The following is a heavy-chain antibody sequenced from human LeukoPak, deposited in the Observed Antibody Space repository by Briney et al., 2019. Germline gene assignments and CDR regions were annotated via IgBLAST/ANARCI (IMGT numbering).Heavy chain of an antibody. CDR1: GYTLTELS. Sequence: ASVKVSCKVSGYTLTELSMHWVRQAPGKGLEWMGGFDPEDGETIYAQKFQGRVTMTEDASTDTAYMELSSLRSEDTAVYYCAADRGDRSIAALDYWGQGTLVTVSS. CDR2: FDPEDGET. V-gene: IGHV1-24*01. J-gene: IGHJ4*02. CDR3: AADRGDRSIAALDY. D-gene: IGHD6-6*01.